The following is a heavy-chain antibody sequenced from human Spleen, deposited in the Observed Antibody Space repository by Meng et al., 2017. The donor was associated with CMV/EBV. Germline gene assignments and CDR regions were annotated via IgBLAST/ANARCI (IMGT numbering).Heavy chain of an antibody. CDR3: ARSRTGVFGYFDL. V-gene: IGHV1-2*06. CDR1: GYTFTDYY. CDR2: INPNTGDT. D-gene: IGHD7-27*01. J-gene: IGHJ2*01. Sequence: QVQLVQSGAVVKKPGASVKASCKSSGYTFTDYYIHWVRQAPGKGLEWMGRINPNTGDTNYAPKFQGRVTMTRDTSIRTAYMELRRLRSDDTAVYYCARSRTGVFGYFDLWGRGTLVTVSS.